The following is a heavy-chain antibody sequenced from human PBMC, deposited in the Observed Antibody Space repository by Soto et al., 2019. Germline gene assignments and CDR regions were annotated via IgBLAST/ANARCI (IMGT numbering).Heavy chain of an antibody. CDR1: GYTFTSYD. CDR2: MNPNSGNT. D-gene: IGHD1-26*01. J-gene: IGHJ5*02. CDR3: ARGQVRWESWFDP. Sequence: QVQLVQFGAEVKKPGASVKVSCKASGYTFTSYDINWVRQATGQGLERMGWMNPNSGNTGYAQKCQGRVTMTRNTYISTAYMELSSLRSEDTAVYYCARGQVRWESWFDPWGQGTLVTVSS. V-gene: IGHV1-8*01.